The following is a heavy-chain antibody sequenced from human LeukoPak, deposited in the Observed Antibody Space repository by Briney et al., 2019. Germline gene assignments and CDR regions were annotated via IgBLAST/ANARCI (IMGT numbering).Heavy chain of an antibody. Sequence: GGSLRLSCAASGFTFSSYGMHGVRQAPGKGLEGVAVISYDGSNKYYADSVKGRFTISRDNSKNTLYLQMNSLRAEDTAVYYCAKDSKPYTDDYDSSGYCGDWGQGTLVTVSS. CDR2: ISYDGSNK. CDR3: AKDSKPYTDDYDSSGYCGD. D-gene: IGHD3-22*01. V-gene: IGHV3-30*18. J-gene: IGHJ4*02. CDR1: GFTFSSYG.